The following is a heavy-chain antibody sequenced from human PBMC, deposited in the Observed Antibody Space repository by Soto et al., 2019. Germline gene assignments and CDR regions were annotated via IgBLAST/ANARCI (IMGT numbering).Heavy chain of an antibody. CDR2: IDPSDSYT. Sequence: PGESLKISCKGSGYSFTSYWISWVRQMPGKGLEWMGRIDPSDSYTNYSPSFQGHVTISADKSISTAYLQWSSLKAPDTAMYYCARTGTTQYGMDVWGQGTTVTVSS. CDR3: ARTGTTQYGMDV. J-gene: IGHJ6*02. V-gene: IGHV5-10-1*01. CDR1: GYSFTSYW. D-gene: IGHD1-1*01.